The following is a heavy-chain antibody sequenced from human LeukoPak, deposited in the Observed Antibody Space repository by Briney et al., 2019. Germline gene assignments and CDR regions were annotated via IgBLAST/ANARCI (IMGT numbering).Heavy chain of an antibody. V-gene: IGHV4-30-4*08. CDR1: GDSISSGDYY. D-gene: IGHD2/OR15-2a*01. J-gene: IGHJ4*02. CDR2: IYYSGST. Sequence: SETLSLTCTVSGDSISSGDYYWSWIRQPPGKGLEWIGDIYYSGSTYYNPSLKSRVTISVVTSKNQFSLKLNSVTAADTAVYFCARGSMPDYWGQGTLVTVSS. CDR3: ARGSMPDY.